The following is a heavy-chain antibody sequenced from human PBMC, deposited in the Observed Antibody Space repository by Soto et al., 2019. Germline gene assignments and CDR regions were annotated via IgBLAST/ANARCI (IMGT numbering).Heavy chain of an antibody. CDR3: ARGGSSYGYIPVPFDY. CDR2: MNPNSGNT. D-gene: IGHD5-18*01. Sequence: ASVKVSCKASGYTFTSYDINWVRQATGQGLEWMGWMNPNSGNTGYAQKFQGRVTMTRNTSISTAYMELSSLRSEDTAVYYCARGGSSYGYIPVPFDYWGQGTLVTVSS. J-gene: IGHJ4*02. V-gene: IGHV1-8*01. CDR1: GYTFTSYD.